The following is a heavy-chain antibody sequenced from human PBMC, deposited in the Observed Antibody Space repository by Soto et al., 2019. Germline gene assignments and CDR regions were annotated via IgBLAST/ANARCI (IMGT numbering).Heavy chain of an antibody. CDR1: GFTFSSYA. J-gene: IGHJ3*02. CDR3: ASIRIKIFGVVEGVDAFDI. V-gene: IGHV3-30-3*01. Sequence: GGSLRLSCEASGFTFSSYAMHWVRQATGQWLEWVEVISYDGSNKYDADSVKGRFTISRDNSKNTLYLQMNSLRAEDTAVYYCASIRIKIFGVVEGVDAFDICGQGTMVTVSS. D-gene: IGHD3-3*01. CDR2: ISYDGSNK.